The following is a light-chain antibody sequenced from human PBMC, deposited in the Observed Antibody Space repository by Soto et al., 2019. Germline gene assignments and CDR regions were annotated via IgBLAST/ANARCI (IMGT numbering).Light chain of an antibody. Sequence: EIVMTQSPATLSVSPGERGTLSCRASQSVSSKLAWYQQRPGQAPRLLIYGASTRATGIPARFSGSGSGTEFTLTISSLQSEDFAVYHCQQYNNWPWTFGQGTRLEIK. CDR2: GAS. V-gene: IGKV3-15*01. CDR3: QQYNNWPWT. J-gene: IGKJ5*01. CDR1: QSVSSK.